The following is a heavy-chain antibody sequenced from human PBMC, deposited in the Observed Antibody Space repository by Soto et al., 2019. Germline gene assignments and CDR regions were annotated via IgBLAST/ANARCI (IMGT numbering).Heavy chain of an antibody. CDR3: ARCSRAAARTDYYYGMDV. CDR1: GGTFRSYA. CDR2: VILIFVPA. Sequence: ASVPVPYKPSGGTFRSYALSWLRQAPAEGLEWLGGVILIFVPANYAQKFEGRVTITQDNSTSKASMELSSLKSEDTAVYYCARCSRAAARTDYYYGMDVWGQGTTVTVSS. D-gene: IGHD6-13*01. J-gene: IGHJ6*02. V-gene: IGHV1-69*06.